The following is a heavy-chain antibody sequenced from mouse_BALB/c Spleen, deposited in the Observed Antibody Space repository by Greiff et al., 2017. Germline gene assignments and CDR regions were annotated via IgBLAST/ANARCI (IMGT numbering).Heavy chain of an antibody. CDR3: ARTPITTVVPFMDY. CDR2: ISCYNGAT. Sequence: LVKTGASVKISCKASGYSFTGYYMHWVKQSHGKSLEWIGYISCYNGATSYNQKFKGKATFTVDTSSSTAYMQFNSLTSEDSAVYYCARTPITTVVPFMDYWGQGTSVTVSS. CDR1: GYSFTGYY. D-gene: IGHD1-1*01. J-gene: IGHJ4*01. V-gene: IGHV1S34*01.